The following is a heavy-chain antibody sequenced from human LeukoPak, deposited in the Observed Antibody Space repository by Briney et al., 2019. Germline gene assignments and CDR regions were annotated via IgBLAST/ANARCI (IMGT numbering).Heavy chain of an antibody. V-gene: IGHV4-59*01. CDR1: GVPISSYY. Sequence: KPSETLSLTCTVSGVPISSYYWRWMRQPPAKGLEGIGYIYYCESTNYNPSLKSRVTISVDTSKNQNSRKLRSVTAAAAAVYYCARDGRDGYNGLNYWGQGTLVTVSS. D-gene: IGHD5-24*01. J-gene: IGHJ4*02. CDR2: IYYCEST. CDR3: ARDGRDGYNGLNY.